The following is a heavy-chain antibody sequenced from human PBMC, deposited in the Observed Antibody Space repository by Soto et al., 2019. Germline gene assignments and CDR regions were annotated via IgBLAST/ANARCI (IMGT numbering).Heavy chain of an antibody. CDR1: GGSTSSDNY. Sequence: QVQLQESGPGLVKPSQTLSLTCTVSGGSTSSDNYWSWIRQPPGKGLEWIGHIYYSGNTDYNPSLKSRLAISIDTSKNQFSLKLSSVTAADTAVYFCVREGGESSDGLYYFDSWGQGSLVTVSS. D-gene: IGHD3-16*01. CDR3: VREGGESSDGLYYFDS. CDR2: IYYSGNT. V-gene: IGHV4-30-4*01. J-gene: IGHJ4*02.